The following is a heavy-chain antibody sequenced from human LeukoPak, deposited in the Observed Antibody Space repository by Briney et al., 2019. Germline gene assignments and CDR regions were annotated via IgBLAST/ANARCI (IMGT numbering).Heavy chain of an antibody. CDR1: GGSLSSGSYY. Sequence: SETLSLTCTVSGGSLSSGSYYWSWIRQPAGTGLEWIGRIYTSGSINYNPSLKSRVTISVDTSKNQFSLKLSSVTAADTAVYYCAGFWSGYYGFDYWGQGTLGTVSS. J-gene: IGHJ4*02. D-gene: IGHD3-3*01. CDR3: AGFWSGYYGFDY. V-gene: IGHV4-61*02. CDR2: IYTSGSI.